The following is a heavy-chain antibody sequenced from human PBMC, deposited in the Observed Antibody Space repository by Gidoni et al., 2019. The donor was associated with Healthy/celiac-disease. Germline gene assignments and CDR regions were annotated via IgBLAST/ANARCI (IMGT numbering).Heavy chain of an antibody. J-gene: IGHJ6*03. D-gene: IGHD4-4*01. CDR1: GGSISSYY. Sequence: QVQLRESGPGLVKPSETLSLTCTVSGGSISSYYWRWIRQPPGKGLEWIEYIYYSGSTNYNPSRKSRVTISVDTSKNQCSLKLSSVTAADTAVYYCASGDDYSNYPNMDVWGKGTTVTVSS. CDR2: IYYSGST. V-gene: IGHV4-59*01. CDR3: ASGDDYSNYPNMDV.